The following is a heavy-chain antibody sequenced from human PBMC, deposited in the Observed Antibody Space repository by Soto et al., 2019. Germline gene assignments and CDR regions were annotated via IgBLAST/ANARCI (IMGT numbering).Heavy chain of an antibody. CDR2: ISGSGGST. V-gene: IGHV3-23*01. Sequence: PGGSLRLSCAASGFTFSSYAMSWVRQAPGKGLEWVSAISGSGGSTYYADSVKGRFTISRDNSKNTLYLQMNSLRAEDTAVYYCAKVLRNCTYGVCYTYYGIDGHRQRTTCTV. CDR1: GFTFSSYA. J-gene: IGHJ6*02. CDR3: AKVLRNCTYGVCYTYYGIDG. D-gene: IGHD2-8*01.